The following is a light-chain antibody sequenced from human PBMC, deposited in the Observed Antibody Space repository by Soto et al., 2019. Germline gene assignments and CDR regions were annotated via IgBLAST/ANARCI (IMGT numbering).Light chain of an antibody. CDR1: KLGDKY. Sequence: SYELTQPPSVSVSPGPTASITCSGDKLGDKYAYWYQQKPGQSPVLVIYQDSKRSSGIPERFSGSNSGNTATLTISGTQAMDEGDYYCQAWDSSTVVFGGGTKLPLL. CDR3: QAWDSSTVV. CDR2: QDS. V-gene: IGLV3-1*01. J-gene: IGLJ2*01.